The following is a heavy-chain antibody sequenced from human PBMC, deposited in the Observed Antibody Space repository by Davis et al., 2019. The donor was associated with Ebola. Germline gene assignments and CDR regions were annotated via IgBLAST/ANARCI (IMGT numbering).Heavy chain of an antibody. Sequence: GGSLRLSCAASGFTFSDYYMTWIRQAPGKGLEWVSYISSSSNYINYADSVQGRFTISRDNAKNSLYLQMNSLRADDTAVYYCARASLVGTIEYWGQGTLVTVSS. CDR2: ISSSSNYI. V-gene: IGHV3-11*06. CDR1: GFTFSDYY. CDR3: ARASLVGTIEY. D-gene: IGHD1-26*01. J-gene: IGHJ4*02.